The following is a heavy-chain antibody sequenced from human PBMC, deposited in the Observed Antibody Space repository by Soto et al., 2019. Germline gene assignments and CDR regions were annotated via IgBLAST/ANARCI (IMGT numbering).Heavy chain of an antibody. Sequence: XGSLRLTCAASGFTFSSYSMHWVRQATGKGLEWVSAIGTAGDTYYPGSVKGRFTISRENAKNSLYLQMNSLRAGDTAVYYCARAGARGAFDIWARGTMVTVSS. CDR2: IGTAGDT. CDR3: ARAGARGAFDI. J-gene: IGHJ3*02. V-gene: IGHV3-13*01. CDR1: GFTFSSYS. D-gene: IGHD3-10*01.